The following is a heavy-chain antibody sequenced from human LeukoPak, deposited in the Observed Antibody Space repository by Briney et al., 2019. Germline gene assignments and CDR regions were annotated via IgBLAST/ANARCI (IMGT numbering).Heavy chain of an antibody. D-gene: IGHD6-19*01. CDR1: GYTFTSYS. Sequence: ASVKVSCKASGYTFTSYSMNWVRQAPGQGLEWMGGINTNTGKPTYAQGFTGRFVFSLDTSVSTAYLQISSLKAEDTAVYYCARDRAYSGWSYDAFDIWGQGTMVTVSS. J-gene: IGHJ3*02. CDR3: ARDRAYSGWSYDAFDI. V-gene: IGHV7-4-1*02. CDR2: INTNTGKP.